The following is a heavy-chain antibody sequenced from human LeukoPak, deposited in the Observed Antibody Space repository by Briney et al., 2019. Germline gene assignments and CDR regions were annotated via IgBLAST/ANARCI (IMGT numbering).Heavy chain of an antibody. J-gene: IGHJ4*02. CDR2: ISGSGGST. V-gene: IGHV3-23*01. Sequence: PGGSLRFSGAASGFTFSSYTMSWLRQAPGKGLEWVSVISGSGGSTYYADSVKGRFTISRDNSKNTLYLQMNSLRAEDTAIYYCAKGHSSGYYFFDYWGQGTLVTVSS. D-gene: IGHD3-22*01. CDR3: AKGHSSGYYFFDY. CDR1: GFTFSSYT.